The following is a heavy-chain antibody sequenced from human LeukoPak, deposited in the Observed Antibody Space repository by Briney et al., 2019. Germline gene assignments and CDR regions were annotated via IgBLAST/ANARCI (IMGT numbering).Heavy chain of an antibody. J-gene: IGHJ6*02. CDR1: GGSISSYY. CDR2: IYYSGST. Sequence: PSETLSLTCTVSGGSISSYYWSWIRQPPGKGLEWIGYIYYSGSTNYNPSLKSRVTISVDTSKNQYSLKLSSVTAADTAVYYCARSLYYDSSGPYGMDVWGQGTMVTVSS. CDR3: ARSLYYDSSGPYGMDV. D-gene: IGHD3-22*01. V-gene: IGHV4-59*08.